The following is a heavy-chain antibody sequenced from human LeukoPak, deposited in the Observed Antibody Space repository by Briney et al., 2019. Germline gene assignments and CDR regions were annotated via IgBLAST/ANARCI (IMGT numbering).Heavy chain of an antibody. Sequence: SETLSLTCNVSGGSISSHYWSWIRQPPGKGLEWIGDIFYSGSTNYNPSLKSRLTISVDKSKKQFSLKLSSVTAADTAVYYCAREHREWLVRSYYYYGMDVWGQGTTVTVSS. CDR2: IFYSGST. CDR1: GGSISSHY. J-gene: IGHJ6*02. CDR3: AREHREWLVRSYYYYGMDV. V-gene: IGHV4-59*11. D-gene: IGHD6-19*01.